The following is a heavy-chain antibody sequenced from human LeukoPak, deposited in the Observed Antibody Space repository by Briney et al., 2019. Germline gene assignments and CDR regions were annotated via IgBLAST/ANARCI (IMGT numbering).Heavy chain of an antibody. V-gene: IGHV1-69*13. J-gene: IGHJ3*02. CDR2: IIPIFGTA. CDR3: ARSIVGANVKAFDI. D-gene: IGHD1-26*01. Sequence: ASVKVSCKASGGTFSSYAISWVRQAPGQGLERMGGIIPIFGTANYAQKFQGRVTITADESTSTAYMELSSLRSEDTAVYYCARSIVGANVKAFDIWGQGTMVTVSS. CDR1: GGTFSSYA.